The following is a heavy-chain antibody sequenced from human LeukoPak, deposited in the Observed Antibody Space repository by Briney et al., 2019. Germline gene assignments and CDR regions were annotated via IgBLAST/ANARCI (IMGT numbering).Heavy chain of an antibody. J-gene: IGHJ3*02. CDR2: ISYDGRNK. Sequence: GRSLRLSCAASGFNFNSYAVHWVRQAPGKGLEWVAFISYDGRNKYYADSVKGRFTISRDTSKPTVYLQMNSLRTDDTALYYCATELRILSWGVDAFDIWGRGTMVTVSS. CDR3: ATELRILSWGVDAFDI. V-gene: IGHV3-30*04. D-gene: IGHD3-16*01. CDR1: GFNFNSYA.